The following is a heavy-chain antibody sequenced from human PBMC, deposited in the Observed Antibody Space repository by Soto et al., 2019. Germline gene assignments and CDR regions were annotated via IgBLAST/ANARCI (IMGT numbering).Heavy chain of an antibody. D-gene: IGHD2-21*02. J-gene: IGHJ4*02. CDR3: ARDCGGDCYRNY. V-gene: IGHV3-11*01. CDR2: ISSGGTII. Sequence: QVQLVESGGGLGKPGGSLRLSCAASGFTFSDYYMSWIRQAPGKGLEWVSYISSGGTIIYYADSVKGRFTISRDNTKNSLYLQMNSLRAEDSAVYYCARDCGGDCYRNYWGQGTLVTVSS. CDR1: GFTFSDYY.